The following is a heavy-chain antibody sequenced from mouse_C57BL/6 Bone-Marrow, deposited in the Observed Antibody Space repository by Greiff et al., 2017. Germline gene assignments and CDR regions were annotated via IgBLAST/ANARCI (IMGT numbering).Heavy chain of an antibody. J-gene: IGHJ4*01. CDR2: MYPGGGYT. D-gene: IGHD2-12*01. CDR3: ARLRRRYYYAMDY. CDR1: GYTFTNYW. Sequence: QFQLQQSGAELVRPGPSVKMSCQASGYTFTNYWIGWAKQRPGNGLEWIGDMYPGGGYTNYNEKFKGKATLTADKSSSTAYMQFSSLTSEDSAIYYCARLRRRYYYAMDYWGQGTSVTVSS. V-gene: IGHV1-63*01.